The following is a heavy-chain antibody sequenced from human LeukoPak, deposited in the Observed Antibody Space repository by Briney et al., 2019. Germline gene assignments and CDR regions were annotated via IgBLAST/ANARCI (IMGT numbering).Heavy chain of an antibody. CDR2: IIPIFGTA. CDR1: GGTFSSYA. J-gene: IGHJ4*02. CDR3: ARGMAAAEFDY. V-gene: IGHV1-69*13. D-gene: IGHD2-15*01. Sequence: GASVKVSCKASGGTFSSYAISWVRQAPGQGLEWMGGIIPIFGTANCAQKFQGRVTITADESTSTAYMELSSLRSEDTAVYYCARGMAAAEFDYWGQGTLVTVSS.